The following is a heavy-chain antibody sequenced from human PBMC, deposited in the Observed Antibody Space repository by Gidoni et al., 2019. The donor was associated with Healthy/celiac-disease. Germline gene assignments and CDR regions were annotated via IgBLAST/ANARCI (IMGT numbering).Heavy chain of an antibody. D-gene: IGHD3-22*01. J-gene: IGHJ4*02. V-gene: IGHV4-59*01. Sequence: QVQLQESGPGLGKPSETMSLTCTVSGGSISSYYWSWIRQPPGKGLEWIGYIYYSGSTKYNPSLKSRVTIAVDTSKNQFSLKLSSVTAAATAVYYCARGNYDSSGYYAYWGQGTLVTVSS. CDR1: GGSISSYY. CDR2: IYYSGST. CDR3: ARGNYDSSGYYAY.